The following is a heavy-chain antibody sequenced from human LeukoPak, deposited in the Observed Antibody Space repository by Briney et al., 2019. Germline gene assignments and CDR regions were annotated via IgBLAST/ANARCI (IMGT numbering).Heavy chain of an antibody. CDR3: AKDLTQSWEPDF. J-gene: IGHJ4*02. V-gene: IGHV3-33*06. Sequence: GRSLRLSCAASGFTFSSFGMQWLRQAPGKGLEWVAAIWYNGSNKHYADSVKGRFTISRDNSKNTLYLQMDSLRAEDTAVYYCAKDLTQSWEPDFRGQGTLVTVSS. CDR2: IWYNGSNK. CDR1: GFTFSSFG. D-gene: IGHD1-26*01.